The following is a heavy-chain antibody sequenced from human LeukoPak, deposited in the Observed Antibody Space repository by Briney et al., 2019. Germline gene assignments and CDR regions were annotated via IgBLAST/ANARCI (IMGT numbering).Heavy chain of an antibody. Sequence: SETLSLTCAVYGGSFSAYYWSWIRQPPGKGLEWIGEINHSGSTNYNPSLKSRVTISVDTSKNQFSLKLSSVTAADTAVYYCARGSPPDYCSSTSCYDDYWAREPWSPSPQ. D-gene: IGHD2-2*01. CDR3: ARGSPPDYCSSTSCYDDY. V-gene: IGHV4-34*01. CDR1: GGSFSAYY. J-gene: IGHJ4*02. CDR2: INHSGST.